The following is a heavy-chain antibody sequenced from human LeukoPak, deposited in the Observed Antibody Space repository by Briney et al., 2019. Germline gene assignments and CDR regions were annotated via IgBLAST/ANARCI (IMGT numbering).Heavy chain of an antibody. Sequence: HSGGSLRLSCAASGFTFSSYAMSWVRQAPGKGLEWVSAISGSGGSTYYADSVKGRFTISRDNSKNTLYLQMNSLRAEDTAVYYCAKAGDFWSGYFDYWGQGTLVTVSS. V-gene: IGHV3-23*01. D-gene: IGHD3-3*01. CDR3: AKAGDFWSGYFDY. J-gene: IGHJ4*02. CDR2: ISGSGGST. CDR1: GFTFSSYA.